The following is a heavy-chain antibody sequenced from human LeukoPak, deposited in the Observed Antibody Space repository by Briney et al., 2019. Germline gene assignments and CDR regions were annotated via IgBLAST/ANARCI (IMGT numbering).Heavy chain of an antibody. CDR1: GGTFSSYA. D-gene: IGHD2-2*01. V-gene: IGHV1-69*13. J-gene: IGHJ5*02. CDR2: IIPIFGTA. CDR3: ARAFWDCSSTSCYSSWFDP. Sequence: GASVKVSCKASGGTFSSYAICWVRQAPGQGLEWMGGIIPIFGTANYAQKFQGRVTITADESTSTAYMELSSLRSEDTAVYYCARAFWDCSSTSCYSSWFDPWGQGTLVTVSS.